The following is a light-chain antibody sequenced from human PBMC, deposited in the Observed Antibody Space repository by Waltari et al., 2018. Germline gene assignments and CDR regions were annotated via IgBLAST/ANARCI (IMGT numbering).Light chain of an antibody. CDR1: SSDVVAFTY. J-gene: IGLJ3*02. V-gene: IGLV2-14*01. CDR3: NSYATNSARV. CDR2: EVS. Sequence: QSALTQPASVSGSPGQSIPISCTGTSSDVVAFTYVSWYQQHPGKAPKPIIYEVSNRPSGVSNRFSGSKSGNTASLTISGLQAEDEADYYCNSYATNSARVFGGGTKLTVL.